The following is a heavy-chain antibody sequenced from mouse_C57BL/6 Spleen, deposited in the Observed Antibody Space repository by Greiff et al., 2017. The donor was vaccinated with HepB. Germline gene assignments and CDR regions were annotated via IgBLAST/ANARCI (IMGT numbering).Heavy chain of an antibody. Sequence: VQLQQSGAELVRPGASVKLSCKASGYTFTDYYINWVKQRPGQGLEWIARIYPGSGNTYYNEKFKGKATLTAEKSSSTTYMKLSSLTSEDSAVYFCERWDYGSSFYAMDYWGQGTSVTVSS. CDR3: ERWDYGSSFYAMDY. CDR2: IYPGSGNT. CDR1: GYTFTDYY. D-gene: IGHD1-1*01. V-gene: IGHV1-76*01. J-gene: IGHJ4*01.